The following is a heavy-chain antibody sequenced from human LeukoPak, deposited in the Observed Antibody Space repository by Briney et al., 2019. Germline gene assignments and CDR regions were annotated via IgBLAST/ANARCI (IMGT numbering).Heavy chain of an antibody. CDR2: INSDGSST. V-gene: IGHV3-74*01. Sequence: PGGSLRLSCAASGFTFSSYWMHWVRQAPGKGLVWVSRINSDGSSTSYADSVKGRFTISRDNAKNTLYLQMNSLRAEDTAVYYCARGPGSRGIFDYWGQGTLVTVSS. J-gene: IGHJ4*02. CDR1: GFTFSSYW. CDR3: ARGPGSRGIFDY. D-gene: IGHD3-10*01.